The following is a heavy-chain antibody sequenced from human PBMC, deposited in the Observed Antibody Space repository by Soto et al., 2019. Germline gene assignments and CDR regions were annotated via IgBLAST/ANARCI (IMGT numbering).Heavy chain of an antibody. Sequence: ASVKVSCKASGYTFTGYYMHWVRQAPGQGLEWMGWINPNSGGTNYAQKFQGWVTMTRDTSISTAYMELSRLRSDDTAVYYCARGRPTIVVVPAAMLFAFDISGQGTMVTVSS. V-gene: IGHV1-2*04. CDR1: GYTFTGYY. CDR2: INPNSGGT. CDR3: ARGRPTIVVVPAAMLFAFDI. J-gene: IGHJ3*02. D-gene: IGHD2-2*01.